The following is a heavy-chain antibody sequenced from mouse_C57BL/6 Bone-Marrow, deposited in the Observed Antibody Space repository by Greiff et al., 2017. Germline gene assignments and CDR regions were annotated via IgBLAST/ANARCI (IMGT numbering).Heavy chain of an antibody. J-gene: IGHJ2*01. CDR1: GYTFTSYW. Sequence: VQLQQPGAELVKPGASVKLSCKASGYTFTSYWMQWVKQRPGQGLEWIGEIDPSDSYTNYNQKFKGKATFTGETSASTAYMQLSSLTSEDSAVYYCSSGVTGYYFDYWGQGTTLTVSS. CDR3: SSGVTGYYFDY. V-gene: IGHV1-50*01. D-gene: IGHD4-1*01. CDR2: IDPSDSYT.